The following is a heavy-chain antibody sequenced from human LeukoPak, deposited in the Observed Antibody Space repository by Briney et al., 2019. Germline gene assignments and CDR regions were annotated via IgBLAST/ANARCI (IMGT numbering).Heavy chain of an antibody. D-gene: IGHD2-21*02. CDR3: ARSYCGVDCRDAFDI. CDR2: IIPIFGTA. CDR1: GGTFCIYG. V-gene: IGHV1-69*13. Sequence: GASVKVSCKASGGTFCIYGISWVRQAPGQGLEWMGGIIPIFGTANYAQKFQGRVTITADESTSTDYMELSSLRSEDTAVYYCARSYCGVDCRDAFDIWGQGTMVTVSS. J-gene: IGHJ3*02.